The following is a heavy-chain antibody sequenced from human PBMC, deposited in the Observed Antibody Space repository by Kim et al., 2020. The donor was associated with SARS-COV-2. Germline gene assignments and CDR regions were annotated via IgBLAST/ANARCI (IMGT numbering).Heavy chain of an antibody. Sequence: GGSLRLSCAASGFTSSTYAMTWVRQAPGKGLEWVSGISGSGTATYYSDSVKGRFTISRDISKDTLYLQMNSLTVEDTAVYFCAKAPHFDFWSGYDHYFDLWGQGTLVTVSS. V-gene: IGHV3-23*01. CDR1: GFTSSTYA. J-gene: IGHJ4*02. D-gene: IGHD3-3*01. CDR2: ISGSGTAT. CDR3: AKAPHFDFWSGYDHYFDL.